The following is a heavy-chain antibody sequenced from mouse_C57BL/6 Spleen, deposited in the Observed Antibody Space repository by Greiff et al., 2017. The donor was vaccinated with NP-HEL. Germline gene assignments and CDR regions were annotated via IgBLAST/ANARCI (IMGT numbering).Heavy chain of an antibody. CDR3: ASYYYGSSDWYFDV. J-gene: IGHJ1*03. D-gene: IGHD1-1*01. CDR1: GYSFTDYN. Sequence: VQLQQSGPELVKPGAPVKISCKASGYSFTDYNMNWVKQSNGKSLEWIGVINPNYGTTSYNQKFKGKATLTVDQSSSTAYMQLNSLTSEDSAVYYCASYYYGSSDWYFDVWGTGTTVTVSS. V-gene: IGHV1-39*01. CDR2: INPNYGTT.